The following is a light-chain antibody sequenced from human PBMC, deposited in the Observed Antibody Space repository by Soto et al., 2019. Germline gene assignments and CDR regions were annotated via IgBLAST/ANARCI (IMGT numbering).Light chain of an antibody. Sequence: EIVLTQSPGTLSLSPGERATLSCRASQSVSSSYLAWYQQKPGQAPRLLIYGASSSATGIPDRFSGSGSGTDFTLTISRLEPEDFVVYYCQQYGSSLLFTFGPGTKVDIK. CDR2: GAS. CDR1: QSVSSSY. J-gene: IGKJ3*01. CDR3: QQYGSSLLFT. V-gene: IGKV3-20*01.